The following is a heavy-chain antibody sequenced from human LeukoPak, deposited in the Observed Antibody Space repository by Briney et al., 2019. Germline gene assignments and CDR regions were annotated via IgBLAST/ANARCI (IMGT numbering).Heavy chain of an antibody. CDR1: GFTFSTYA. D-gene: IGHD6-19*01. V-gene: IGHV3-23*01. Sequence: GSLRLSCAASGFTFSTYAMSWVRQAPGKGLEWVSAMSGSGGSIYYTDSVKGRFTISGDNSKNTLYLQMNSLRAEDTAVYYCAKVPESSGWYNFDYWGQGTLVTVSS. CDR2: MSGSGGSI. J-gene: IGHJ4*02. CDR3: AKVPESSGWYNFDY.